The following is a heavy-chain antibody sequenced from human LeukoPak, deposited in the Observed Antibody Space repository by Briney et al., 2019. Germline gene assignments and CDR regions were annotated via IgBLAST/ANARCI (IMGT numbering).Heavy chain of an antibody. J-gene: IGHJ5*02. CDR2: MNPNSGNT. Sequence: GASVKVSCKASGYTFTSYDINWVRQATGQGLEWMGWMNPNSGNTGYAQKFQGRVTMTRNTSISTAYMELSSLRSEDTAVYYCARDRTLSSSSHNWLDPWGQGTLVTVSS. D-gene: IGHD6-6*01. V-gene: IGHV1-8*01. CDR1: GYTFTSYD. CDR3: ARDRTLSSSSHNWLDP.